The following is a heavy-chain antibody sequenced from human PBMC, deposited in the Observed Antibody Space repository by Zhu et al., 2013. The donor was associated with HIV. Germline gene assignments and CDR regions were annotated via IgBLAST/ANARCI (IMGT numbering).Heavy chain of an antibody. D-gene: IGHD3-22*01. Sequence: QVQLVQSGAEVKKPGSSVKVSCKASGGTFSSYAISWVRQAPGQGLEWMGGIIPIFGTANYAQKFQGRVTITADKSTSTAYMELSSLRSEDTAVYYCASILIVVVIKSGYYYGMDVWGQGTTVTVSS. CDR1: GGTFSSYA. J-gene: IGHJ6*02. CDR3: ASILIVVVIKSGYYYGMDV. V-gene: IGHV1-69*06. CDR2: IIPIFGTA.